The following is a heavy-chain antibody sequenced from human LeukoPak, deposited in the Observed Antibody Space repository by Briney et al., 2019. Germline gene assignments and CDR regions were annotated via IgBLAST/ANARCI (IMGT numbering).Heavy chain of an antibody. CDR2: IYTSGST. CDR1: GGSISSGSYY. CDR3: ARGGYYYDSRGGTFDT. V-gene: IGHV4-61*02. D-gene: IGHD3-22*01. Sequence: SETLSLTCTVSGGSISSGSYYWSWIRQPAGKGLEWIGRIYTSGSTNYNPSLKSRVTISVDTSKNQFSLKLSSVTAADTAVYYCARGGYYYDSRGGTFDTWGQGTMVTVSS. J-gene: IGHJ3*02.